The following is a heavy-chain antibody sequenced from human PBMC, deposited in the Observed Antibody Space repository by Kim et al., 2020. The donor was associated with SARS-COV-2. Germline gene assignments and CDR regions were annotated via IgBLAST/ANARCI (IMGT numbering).Heavy chain of an antibody. CDR2: ISTGGRTT. J-gene: IGHJ3*02. Sequence: GGSLRLSCAASGFTFSGFEINWVRQAPGKGLEWVSYISTGGRTTYYADSVKGRFTISRDNAKNSLYLQMSSLRAEDTAVYYCATNRPGTTAFDIWGQGTMVPVSS. CDR3: ATNRPGTTAFDI. V-gene: IGHV3-48*03. D-gene: IGHD1-7*01. CDR1: GFTFSGFE.